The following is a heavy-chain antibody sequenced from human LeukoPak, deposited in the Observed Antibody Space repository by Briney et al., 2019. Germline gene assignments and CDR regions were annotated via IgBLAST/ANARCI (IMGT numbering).Heavy chain of an antibody. Sequence: ASVKVSCTASGYTFTSYAMHWVRQAPGQRLEWMGWINAGNGNTKYSQKFQGRVTITGDTSASTAYMELSSLRSEDTAVYYCTRDLIYGSGSYDYWGQGTLVTVSS. J-gene: IGHJ4*02. V-gene: IGHV1-3*01. CDR1: GYTFTSYA. D-gene: IGHD3-10*01. CDR3: TRDLIYGSGSYDY. CDR2: INAGNGNT.